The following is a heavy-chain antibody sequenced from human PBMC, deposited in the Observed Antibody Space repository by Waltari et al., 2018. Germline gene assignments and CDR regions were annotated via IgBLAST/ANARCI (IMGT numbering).Heavy chain of an antibody. V-gene: IGHV3-21*01. CDR2: ISSSSRYI. D-gene: IGHD2-8*02. CDR1: GFTFSSYS. J-gene: IGHJ4*02. CDR3: ARGYCTGGVCMYYFDY. Sequence: EVQLVESGGGLVKPGGSLRLSCAASGFTFSSYSMNWVRQAPGKGLEWVSSISSSSRYIYYADSLKGRFTISRDNAKNSLYLQMNSLRAEDTAVYYCARGYCTGGVCMYYFDYWGQGTLVTVSS.